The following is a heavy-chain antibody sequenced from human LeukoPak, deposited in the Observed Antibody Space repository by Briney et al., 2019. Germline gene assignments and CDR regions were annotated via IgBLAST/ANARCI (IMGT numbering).Heavy chain of an antibody. D-gene: IGHD5-24*01. CDR3: ARLPLPTSKRAFDI. Sequence: GSLRLSCAASGFTFSTYRMSWIRQPPGKVLEWIASIYYSGSTYYNPSLKSRVTISIDTSKNQFSLKLTSVTAADTAVFYCARLPLPTSKRAFDIWGQGTMVTVSS. J-gene: IGHJ3*02. CDR1: GFTFSTYR. V-gene: IGHV4-39*07. CDR2: IYYSGST.